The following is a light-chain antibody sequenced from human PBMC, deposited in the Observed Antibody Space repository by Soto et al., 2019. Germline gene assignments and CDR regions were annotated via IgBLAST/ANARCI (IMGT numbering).Light chain of an antibody. V-gene: IGKV3-15*01. J-gene: IGKJ1*01. CDR1: QSVSSN. CDR2: GAS. Sequence: EIVMTQSPATLSVSPGERATLSCRASQSVSSNLAWYQQKPGQAPRIFIYGASTRATGIPARFSGSGSGTEFTLTISSLQSEDSAVYYCQQYNNWPPWTFGQGTKVEIK. CDR3: QQYNNWPPWT.